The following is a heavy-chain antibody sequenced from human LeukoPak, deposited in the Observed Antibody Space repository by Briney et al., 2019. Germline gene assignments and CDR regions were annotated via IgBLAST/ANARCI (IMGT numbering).Heavy chain of an antibody. Sequence: PGGSLRLSCAASGFTFSSYSMNWVRQAPGKGLEWVSSISSSSSYIYYADSVKGRFTISRDNAKNSLYLQMNSLRAEDTAVYYCARVGGWLRFADYWGQGTLVTVSS. J-gene: IGHJ4*02. CDR1: GFTFSSYS. CDR3: ARVGGWLRFADY. V-gene: IGHV3-21*01. CDR2: ISSSSSYI. D-gene: IGHD5-12*01.